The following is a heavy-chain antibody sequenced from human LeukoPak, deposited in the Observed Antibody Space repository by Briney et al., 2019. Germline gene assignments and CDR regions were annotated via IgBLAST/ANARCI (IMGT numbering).Heavy chain of an antibody. CDR2: ISYSGNT. J-gene: IGHJ6*03. CDR3: ARGRVSSSTWYSTYYYFFYMDF. V-gene: IGHV4-39*07. CDR1: GDSISSSSYY. Sequence: SETLSLTCSVSGDSISSSSYYWGWIRQPPGKGLEWIGSISYSGNTYYNPSLNGRVSISRDTSNNFFSLRLRSVTAADTAVYFCARGRVSSSTWYSTYYYFFYMDFWGKGTTVTVSS. D-gene: IGHD4-11*01.